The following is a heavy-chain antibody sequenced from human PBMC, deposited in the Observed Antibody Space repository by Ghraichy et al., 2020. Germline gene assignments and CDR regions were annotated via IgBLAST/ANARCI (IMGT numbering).Heavy chain of an antibody. CDR2: IIPIFGTA. D-gene: IGHD3-22*01. Sequence: SVKVSCKASGGTFSSYAISWVRQAPGQGLEWMGGIIPIFGTANYAQKFQGRVTITADESTSTAYMELSSLRSEDTAVYYCARAVRYYYDSSGYYDPYWYFDLWGRGTLVTVSS. CDR1: GGTFSSYA. J-gene: IGHJ2*01. CDR3: ARAVRYYYDSSGYYDPYWYFDL. V-gene: IGHV1-69*13.